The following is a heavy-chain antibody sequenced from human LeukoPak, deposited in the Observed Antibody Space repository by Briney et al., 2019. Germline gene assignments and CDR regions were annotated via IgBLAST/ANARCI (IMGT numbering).Heavy chain of an antibody. CDR2: IYYSGST. D-gene: IGHD5-12*01. Sequence: SETLSLTCTVSGGSISSYYWSWIRQPPGKGLEWIGYIYYSGSTNYNPSLKSRVTISVDTSKNQFSLKLSSVTAADTAVYYCARGGGYSGYVDWFDPWGQGTLVTVSS. CDR3: ARGGGYSGYVDWFDP. J-gene: IGHJ5*02. CDR1: GGSISSYY. V-gene: IGHV4-59*01.